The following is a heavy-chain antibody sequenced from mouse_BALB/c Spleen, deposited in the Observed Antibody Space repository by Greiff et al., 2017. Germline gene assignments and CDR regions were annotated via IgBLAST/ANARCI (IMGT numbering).Heavy chain of an antibody. CDR2: IDPANGNT. Sequence: VQLQQSGAELVKPGASVKLSCTASGFNIKDTYMHWVKQRPEQGLEWIGRIDPANGNTQYDPKFQGKATITADTSSNTAYLQLSSLTSEDTAVYYCAPYYGNYERAMDYWGQGTSVTVSS. J-gene: IGHJ4*01. CDR1: GFNIKDTY. CDR3: APYYGNYERAMDY. V-gene: IGHV14-3*02. D-gene: IGHD2-10*01.